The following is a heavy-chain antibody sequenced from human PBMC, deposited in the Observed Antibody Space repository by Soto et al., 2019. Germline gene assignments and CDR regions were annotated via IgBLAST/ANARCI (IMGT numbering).Heavy chain of an antibody. D-gene: IGHD1-1*01. CDR1: GFTFTNYA. V-gene: IGHV3-23*01. CDR3: AKFGMATTKRSPPYYFDY. Sequence: PGGSLRLSCAAAGFTFTNYALSWVRQAPGKXLEWVSTISGSGGFTYYADSVKGRFTISRDNSKNTFYLQMNSLRAEDTAVYYCAKFGMATTKRSPPYYFDYWGQGSLVTVSS. J-gene: IGHJ4*02. CDR2: ISGSGGFT.